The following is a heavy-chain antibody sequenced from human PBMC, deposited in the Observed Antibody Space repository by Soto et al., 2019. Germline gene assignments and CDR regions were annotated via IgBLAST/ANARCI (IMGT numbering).Heavy chain of an antibody. D-gene: IGHD3-16*01. Sequence: PSETLSLTCTVSGGSIGSGSYYCSWIRQPPGKGLEFIGSNYQSGNTFYNPSLKSRVTISVDTSRNQFSLKLSSLTAADTAVYYCARHDPWGPLDYWGQGTLVTVSS. CDR2: NYQSGNT. V-gene: IGHV4-39*01. J-gene: IGHJ4*02. CDR1: GGSIGSGSYY. CDR3: ARHDPWGPLDY.